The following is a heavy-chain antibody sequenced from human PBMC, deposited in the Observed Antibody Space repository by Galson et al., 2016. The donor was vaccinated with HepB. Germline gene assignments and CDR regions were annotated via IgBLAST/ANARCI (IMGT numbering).Heavy chain of an antibody. Sequence: SLRLSCAASGFTFSTYAMSWVRQAPGKGLEWVSAISNSGSTTYYADSVKGRFTISRDNSKNTPYLQMNSLGAEDTAVYYCASDGAGGGTYNDNFFDYWGQGALVTVSS. V-gene: IGHV3-23*01. CDR1: GFTFSTYA. J-gene: IGHJ4*02. D-gene: IGHD1-1*01. CDR3: ASDGAGGGTYNDNFFDY. CDR2: ISNSGSTT.